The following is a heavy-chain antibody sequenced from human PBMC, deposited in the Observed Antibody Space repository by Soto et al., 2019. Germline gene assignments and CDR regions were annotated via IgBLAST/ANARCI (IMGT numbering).Heavy chain of an antibody. V-gene: IGHV4-31*02. D-gene: IGHD2-15*01. CDR1: GCSISSVNHY. CDR2: IFDSGTT. J-gene: IGHJ4*02. Sequence: QVQLEQSGPGLVKPSQTLSLTCKISGCSISSVNHYWSWIRQSPGEGLEWIGYIFDSGTTHYNPSLKGRVTISGDTSQSQFSLTIHSVTVADTAVYYCAREVSWIGGFDYWGQGTLVTVSS. CDR3: AREVSWIGGFDY.